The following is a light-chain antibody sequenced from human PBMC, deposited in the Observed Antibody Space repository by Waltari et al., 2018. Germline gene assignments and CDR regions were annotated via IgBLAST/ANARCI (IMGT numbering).Light chain of an antibody. J-gene: IGLJ3*02. CDR2: EGT. CDR1: SRDDGNANL. CDR3: CLHGGSSWV. Sequence: QSALTRHVSVSGSHGQSIPLSCTGTSRDDGNANLVSRYQQHPGKAPKFIIYEGTKRPSGVSDRFSGSNSGITASLTISGLQAEDEADYYCCLHGGSSWVCGGGTKLTVI. V-gene: IGLV2-23*01.